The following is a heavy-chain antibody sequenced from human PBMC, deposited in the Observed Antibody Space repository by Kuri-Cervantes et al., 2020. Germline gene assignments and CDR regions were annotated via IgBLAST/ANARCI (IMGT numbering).Heavy chain of an antibody. J-gene: IGHJ4*02. D-gene: IGHD3-9*01. Sequence: ASVKVSCKASGYTFTSYYMHWVRQAPGQGLEWMGIINPSGGSTSYAQKFQGRVTMTRDTSTSTVYMELSSLRSEDTAVYYCARGLTYYDILTGYSPRYFDYWGQGTLVTVSS. CDR2: INPSGGST. CDR3: ARGLTYYDILTGYSPRYFDY. CDR1: GYTFTSYY. V-gene: IGHV1-46*01.